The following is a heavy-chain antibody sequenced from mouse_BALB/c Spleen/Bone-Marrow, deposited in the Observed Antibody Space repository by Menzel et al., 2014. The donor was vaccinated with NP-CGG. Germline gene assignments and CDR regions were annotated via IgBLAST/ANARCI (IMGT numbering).Heavy chain of an antibody. CDR1: GFNIKDTY. Sequence: EVQLQQSGAELVKPGASVRLSCTASGFNIKDTYMHWVKQRPEQGLEWIGRIDPANGNTKYDPRFQGKATITADTSSNTAYLQLSSLTSEDTAVYYCARWEYYAMDYWGQGTSVTVSS. D-gene: IGHD4-1*01. V-gene: IGHV14-3*02. J-gene: IGHJ4*01. CDR3: ARWEYYAMDY. CDR2: IDPANGNT.